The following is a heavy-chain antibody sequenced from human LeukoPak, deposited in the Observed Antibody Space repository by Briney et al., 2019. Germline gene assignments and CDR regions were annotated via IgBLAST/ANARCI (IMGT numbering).Heavy chain of an antibody. CDR3: ARALCINGVCEWFDP. D-gene: IGHD2-8*01. J-gene: IGHJ5*02. Sequence: KPSETLSLTCAVYGGSFSGYYWSWIRQPPGKGLEWIGEINHSGSTNYNPSLKSRVTISVDTSKNQFSLKLSSVTAADTAVYYCARALCINGVCEWFDPWGQGSLVTVSS. CDR2: INHSGST. V-gene: IGHV4-34*01. CDR1: GGSFSGYY.